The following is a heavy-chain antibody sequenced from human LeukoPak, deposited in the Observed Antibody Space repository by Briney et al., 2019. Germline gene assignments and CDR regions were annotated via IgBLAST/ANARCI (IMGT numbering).Heavy chain of an antibody. CDR3: ARAGLYLVRGVPYGMDV. J-gene: IGHJ6*02. V-gene: IGHV3-48*04. D-gene: IGHD3-10*01. CDR1: GFTFSSYS. CDR2: ISSSSSTI. Sequence: GGSLRLSCAASGFTFSSYSMNWVRQAPGKGLEWVSYISSSSSTIYYADSVKGRFTISRDNAKNSLYLQMNSLRAEDTAVYYCARAGLYLVRGVPYGMDVWGQGTTVTVSS.